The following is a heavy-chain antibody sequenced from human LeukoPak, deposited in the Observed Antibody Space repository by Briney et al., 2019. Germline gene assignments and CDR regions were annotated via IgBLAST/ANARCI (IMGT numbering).Heavy chain of an antibody. Sequence: PSETLSLTCTVSGGSISSSSYYWGWIRQPPGKGLEWIGNIYYSGSTSYNPSLKSRVTISVDTSKNQFSLKLSSVTAADTAVYSCARATPRYGSGSYYRGDAFDIWGQGTMVTVSS. CDR3: ARATPRYGSGSYYRGDAFDI. J-gene: IGHJ3*02. V-gene: IGHV4-39*07. CDR1: GGSISSSSYY. CDR2: IYYSGST. D-gene: IGHD3-10*01.